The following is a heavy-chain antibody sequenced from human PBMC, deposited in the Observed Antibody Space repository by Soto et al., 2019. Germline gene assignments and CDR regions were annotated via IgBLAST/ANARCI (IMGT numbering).Heavy chain of an antibody. Sequence: ASVKVSCKASGDTFTDYYIHWVRQVPGQGLEWMGTVNPSGGHTTYAQHFLGRVTMTRDTSTSTLYMELTSLTSDDTAIYYCARGGHVVVVTAALDYWGQGTLVTVSS. CDR1: GDTFTDYY. CDR3: ARGGHVVVVTAALDY. J-gene: IGHJ4*02. D-gene: IGHD2-21*02. CDR2: VNPSGGHT. V-gene: IGHV1-46*01.